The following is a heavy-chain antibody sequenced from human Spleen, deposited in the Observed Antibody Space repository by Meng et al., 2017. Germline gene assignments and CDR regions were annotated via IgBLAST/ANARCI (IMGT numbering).Heavy chain of an antibody. J-gene: IGHJ4*02. D-gene: IGHD4-11*01. CDR2: IYTSGST. CDR1: GGSVSSYC. V-gene: IGHV4-4*07. Sequence: SETLSLTCTVSGGSVSSYCWSWIRQPAGKGLEWIGRIYTSGSTNYNPSLKSRVTISVDTSQNNLSLKLSSVTAADSAVYYCARGPTTMAHDFDYWGQGTLVTVSS. CDR3: ARGPTTMAHDFDY.